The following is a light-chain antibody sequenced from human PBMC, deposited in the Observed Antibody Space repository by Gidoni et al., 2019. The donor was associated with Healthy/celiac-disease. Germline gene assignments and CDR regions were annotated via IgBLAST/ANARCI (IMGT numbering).Light chain of an antibody. V-gene: IGLV1-40*01. Sequence: QSALTQPPSVSGAPGQRVTISCTGSSSNIGAGYDVHWYHKLPGTAPKLLIYGNSTRPSGVPDRFSGSKSGTSASLAITGLQAEDEADYYCQSYDSSLSGPLFGGGTKLTVL. J-gene: IGLJ2*01. CDR2: GNS. CDR3: QSYDSSLSGPL. CDR1: SSNIGAGYD.